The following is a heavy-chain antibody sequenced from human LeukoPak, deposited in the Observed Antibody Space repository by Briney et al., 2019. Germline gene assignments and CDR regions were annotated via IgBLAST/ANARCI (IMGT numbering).Heavy chain of an antibody. CDR2: SRNKANSYTT. CDR1: ESTFSSYG. J-gene: IGHJ4*02. D-gene: IGHD3-22*01. CDR3: ARNYYDSSRYYADY. V-gene: IGHV3-72*01. Sequence: PGGSLRLSCAASESTFSSYGMNWVRQAPGKGLEWVGRSRNKANSYTTEYAASVKGRFTVSRDDSKNSLYLQMNSLKTEDTAVYFCARNYYDSSRYYADYWGQGTLVTVSS.